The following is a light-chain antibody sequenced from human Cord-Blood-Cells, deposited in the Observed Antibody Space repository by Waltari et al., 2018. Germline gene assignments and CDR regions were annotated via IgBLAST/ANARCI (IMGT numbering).Light chain of an antibody. CDR3: QQSYSTPLFT. J-gene: IGKJ3*01. V-gene: IGKV1-39*01. Sequence: DIQMTQSPSSLSASVGDRVTITCQASQDISNYLNWYQQKPGKAPKLLIYDASNLETGVPSRFSGSGSGTDFTLTISSLQPEDFATYYCQQSYSTPLFTFGPGTKVDIK. CDR1: QDISNY. CDR2: DAS.